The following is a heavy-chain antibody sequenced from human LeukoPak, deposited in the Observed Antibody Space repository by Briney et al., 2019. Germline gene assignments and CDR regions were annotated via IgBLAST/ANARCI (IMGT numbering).Heavy chain of an antibody. CDR2: ISGSGGST. CDR3: ARARNSDYRFGFDI. D-gene: IGHD4-11*01. V-gene: IGHV3-23*01. J-gene: IGHJ3*02. CDR1: RFTFSNYG. Sequence: GGSLRVSCAVARFTFSNYGMSWVRQAPGKGLEWVSGISGSGGSTYYADSVKGRFTFFGDNSRNTLYLQMSSLRAEDTAVYYCARARNSDYRFGFDIWGQGTMVTVSS.